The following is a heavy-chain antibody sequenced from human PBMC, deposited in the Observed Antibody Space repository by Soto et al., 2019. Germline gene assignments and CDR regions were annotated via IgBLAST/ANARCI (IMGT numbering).Heavy chain of an antibody. CDR1: GYTFTSYG. CDR3: AGAGDSGYDLQYYFAY. J-gene: IGHJ4*02. V-gene: IGHV1-18*01. Sequence: GASVRVSCKASGYTFTSYGISWVRQAPGQGLEWMGWISAYNGNTNYAQKLQGRVTMTTDTSTSTAYMELRSLRSDDTAVYYCAGAGDSGYDLQYYFAYWGQGTLVTVSS. CDR2: ISAYNGNT. D-gene: IGHD5-12*01.